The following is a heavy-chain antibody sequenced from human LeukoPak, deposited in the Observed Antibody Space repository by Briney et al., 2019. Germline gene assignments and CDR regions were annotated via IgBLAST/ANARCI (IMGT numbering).Heavy chain of an antibody. D-gene: IGHD1-7*01. V-gene: IGHV1-2*02. CDR2: INPNSGGT. CDR3: ARGLDWNYLGVDY. J-gene: IGHJ4*02. CDR1: GYTFTVYY. Sequence: ASVKVSCKASGYTFTVYYMHWVRQAPGQGLEWMGWINPNSGGTNYAQKFQGRVTMTRDTSISTAYMELSRLRSDDTAVYYCARGLDWNYLGVDYWGQGTLVTVSS.